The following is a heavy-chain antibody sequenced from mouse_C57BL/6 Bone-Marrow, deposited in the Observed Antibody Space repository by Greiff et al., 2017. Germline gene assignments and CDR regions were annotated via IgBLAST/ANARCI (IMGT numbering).Heavy chain of an antibody. V-gene: IGHV14-3*01. J-gene: IGHJ2*01. D-gene: IGHD1-1*01. CDR2: IDPANGNT. Sequence: VQLQQSVAELVRPGASVKLSCTASGFNIKHTYMHWVQQRPDQGLAWIGRIDPANGNTKYAPKFQGKAPITADTSSNTAYLQLSSLTSEDTAIYYCARSGYYYGSSRPDYWGQGTTLTVSA. CDR1: GFNIKHTY. CDR3: ARSGYYYGSSRPDY.